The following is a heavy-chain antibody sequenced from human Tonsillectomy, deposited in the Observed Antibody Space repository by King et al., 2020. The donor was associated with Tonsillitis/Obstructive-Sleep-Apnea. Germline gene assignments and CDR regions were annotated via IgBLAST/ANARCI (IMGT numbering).Heavy chain of an antibody. CDR1: GYTFTSYA. Sequence: QLVQSGSELKKPGASVKISCKASGYTFTSYAINWVRQAPGQGLEWMGWINTNTGNPRYAQAFTGRFVFSLDTSVRTAYLQISSLKDEDTAVYYCAREWRSVSGTMSFDPWGQGTLVTVSS. V-gene: IGHV7-4-1*02. D-gene: IGHD1-7*01. CDR2: INTNTGNP. CDR3: AREWRSVSGTMSFDP. J-gene: IGHJ5*02.